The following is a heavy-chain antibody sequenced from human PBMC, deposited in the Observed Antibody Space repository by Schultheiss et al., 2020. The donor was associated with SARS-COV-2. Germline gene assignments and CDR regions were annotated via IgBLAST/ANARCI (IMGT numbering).Heavy chain of an antibody. J-gene: IGHJ6*02. CDR2: IYWDDDK. CDR3: ARSPMVRGVIIDYYYGMDV. D-gene: IGHD3-10*01. V-gene: IGHV2-5*02. Sequence: SGPTLVKPTQTLTLTCTFSGFSLSTSGVGVGWIRQPPGKALEWLALIYWDDDKRYSTSLKSRLTISKDTSKSQVVLTMTNMDPVDTATYYCARSPMVRGVIIDYYYGMDVWGQGTTVTVSS. CDR1: GFSLSTSGVG.